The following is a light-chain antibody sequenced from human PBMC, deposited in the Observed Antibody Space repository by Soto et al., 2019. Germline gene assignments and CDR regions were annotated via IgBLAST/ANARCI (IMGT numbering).Light chain of an antibody. CDR3: SSYTSSSLDFYV. V-gene: IGLV2-14*01. CDR2: DVS. J-gene: IGLJ1*01. Sequence: QSALTQPASVSGSPGQSITISCTGTSSDVGGYNYVSWYQQHPGKAPKLRIYDVSNRPSGVSNRFSGSKSGNTASLTISGLQAEDEADYYCSSYTSSSLDFYVFGTGTKVTVL. CDR1: SSDVGGYNY.